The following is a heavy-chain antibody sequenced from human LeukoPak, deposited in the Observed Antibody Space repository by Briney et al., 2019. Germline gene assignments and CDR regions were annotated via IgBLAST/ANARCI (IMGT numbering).Heavy chain of an antibody. V-gene: IGHV3-11*06. CDR2: ISSSRSYT. D-gene: IGHD3-16*02. CDR3: ARDQRLGELLFYYYYGMDV. CDR1: GFTFSDYY. Sequence: GGSLRLSCAASGFTFSDYYMSWIRQAPGKGLEWVSYISSSRSYTNYADSVKGRFTISRDNAKNSLYLQMNSLRAEDTAVYYCARDQRLGELLFYYYYGMDVWGKGTTVTVSS. J-gene: IGHJ6*04.